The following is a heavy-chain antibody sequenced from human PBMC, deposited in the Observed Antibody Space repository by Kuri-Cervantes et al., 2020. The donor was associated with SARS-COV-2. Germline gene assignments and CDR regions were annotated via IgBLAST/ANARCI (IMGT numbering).Heavy chain of an antibody. J-gene: IGHJ4*02. D-gene: IGHD3-22*01. CDR1: GGSFSGYY. CDR2: INHSGST. V-gene: IGHV4-34*01. Sequence: SETLSLTCAVYGGSFSGYYWSWIRQPPGKGLEWIGEINHSGSTNYNPSLKSRVTISVDTSKNQFSLKLSSVTAADTAVYYCARGVVRNKMIVVVFTGTEYYFDSWGQGTLVTVSS. CDR3: ARGVVRNKMIVVVFTGTEYYFDS.